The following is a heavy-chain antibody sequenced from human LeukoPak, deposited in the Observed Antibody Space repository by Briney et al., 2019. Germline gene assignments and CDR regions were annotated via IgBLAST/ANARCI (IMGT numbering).Heavy chain of an antibody. CDR3: ARDLWGSSSSQLATFDY. V-gene: IGHV3-20*04. CDR2: INWNGGTT. CDR1: GFTFDDYG. J-gene: IGHJ4*02. Sequence: GGSLRLSCVASGFTFDDYGMAWVRQVPGKGLEWVAGINWNGGTTAYADSVKGRFTISRDNAKNSLYLQMNSLRAEDTAFYYCARDLWGSSSSQLATFDYWGPGTPVTVSS. D-gene: IGHD6-6*01.